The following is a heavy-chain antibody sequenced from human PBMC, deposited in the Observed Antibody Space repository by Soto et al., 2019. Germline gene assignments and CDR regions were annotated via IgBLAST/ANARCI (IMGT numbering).Heavy chain of an antibody. CDR2: MYNTGST. Sequence: SETLSLTCTVSGGSISGYYWSWIRQPPGKGLEWIGYMYNTGSTVYNPSFKSRVTISVDTSKNQFSLKLNSVTAADTAIYYCARDLWGYCGTDCYPLDVWGQGTTVTSP. V-gene: IGHV4-59*01. CDR1: GGSISGYY. J-gene: IGHJ6*02. CDR3: ARDLWGYCGTDCYPLDV. D-gene: IGHD2-21*02.